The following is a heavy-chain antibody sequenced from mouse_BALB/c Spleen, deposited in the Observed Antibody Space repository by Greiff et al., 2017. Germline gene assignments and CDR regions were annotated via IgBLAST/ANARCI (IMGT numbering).Heavy chain of an antibody. CDR2: ISSGGST. CDR1: GFTFSSYA. J-gene: IGHJ4*01. D-gene: IGHD2-12*01. Sequence: EVQGVESGGGLVKPGGSLKLSCAASGFTFSSYAMSWVRQTPEKRLEWVASISSGGSTYYPDSVKGRFTISRDNARNILYLQMSSLRSEDTAMYYCARERGYDVDYYAMDYWGQGTSVTVSS. V-gene: IGHV5-6-5*01. CDR3: ARERGYDVDYYAMDY.